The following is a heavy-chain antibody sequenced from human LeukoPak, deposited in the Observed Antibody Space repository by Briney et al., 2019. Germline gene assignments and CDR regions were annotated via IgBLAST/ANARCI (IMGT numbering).Heavy chain of an antibody. V-gene: IGHV3-48*01. CDR1: GFTFISYN. CDR3: AKDRKRWLHRDFDY. CDR2: ISGGGEHI. D-gene: IGHD5-24*01. Sequence: PGGSLRLSCAASGFTFISYNMNWVRQAPGKGLEWISYISGGGEHIIYADSVKARFTISRDNSKNTLYLQMNSLRAEDTAVYYCAKDRKRWLHRDFDYWGQGTLVTVSS. J-gene: IGHJ4*02.